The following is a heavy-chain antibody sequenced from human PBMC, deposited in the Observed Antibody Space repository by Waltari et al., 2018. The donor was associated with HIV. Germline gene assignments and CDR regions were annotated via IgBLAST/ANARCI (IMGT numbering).Heavy chain of an antibody. Sequence: QVQLVQSGAAVKKPGYSVMVSCKASGGTFSSYAISWVRQAPGQGLEWMGGIIPIFGTANYAQKFQGRVTITADESTSTAYMELSSLRSEDTAVYYCASRTPHSYYYDSSGSVDYWGQGTLVTVSS. V-gene: IGHV1-69*12. CDR1: GGTFSSYA. J-gene: IGHJ4*02. CDR3: ASRTPHSYYYDSSGSVDY. CDR2: IIPIFGTA. D-gene: IGHD3-22*01.